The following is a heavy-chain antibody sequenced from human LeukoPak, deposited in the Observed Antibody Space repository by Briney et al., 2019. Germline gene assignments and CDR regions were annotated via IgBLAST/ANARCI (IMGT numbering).Heavy chain of an antibody. CDR2: TYPGDSDT. Sequence: LGESLKISCKGSGYSFTTYWIAWVRQMPGKGLEWMGITYPGDSDTRYSPSFQGQVTISADKSISTAYLQWSSLKASDTAMYYCARRIGGSRKYYFDYWGQGTLVTVSS. D-gene: IGHD1-26*01. CDR3: ARRIGGSRKYYFDY. V-gene: IGHV5-51*01. J-gene: IGHJ4*02. CDR1: GYSFTTYW.